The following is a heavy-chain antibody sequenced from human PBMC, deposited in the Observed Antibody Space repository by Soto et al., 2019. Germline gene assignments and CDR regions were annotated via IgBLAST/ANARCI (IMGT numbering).Heavy chain of an antibody. V-gene: IGHV5-51*01. J-gene: IGHJ4*02. CDR1: GYPFAKYW. D-gene: IGHD5-12*01. CDR3: ARQAYSGYEFDY. Sequence: GESLKISCQASGYPFAKYWVAWVRQMPGKGLEWVGLINPGDSDARYSPSFQGQVTISADKSISTAYLQWSRLKAPDTAMYFCARQAYSGYEFDYWGPGTLVTVSS. CDR2: INPGDSDA.